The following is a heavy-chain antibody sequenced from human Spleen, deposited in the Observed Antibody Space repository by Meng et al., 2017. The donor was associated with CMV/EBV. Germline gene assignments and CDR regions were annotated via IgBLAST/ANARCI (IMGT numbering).Heavy chain of an antibody. Sequence: SLKISCVVSGLNLDDHGTHWVRQTPGKGLEWVSVIIWNSGIVGYADSVKGRFTISRDNAKNSLYLQMNSLRAEDSALYFCVRGHTYGDYYFYGMDAWGQGTTVTVSS. CDR3: VRGHTYGDYYFYGMDA. CDR1: GLNLDDHG. CDR2: IIWNSGIV. V-gene: IGHV3-9*01. J-gene: IGHJ6*02. D-gene: IGHD5-18*01.